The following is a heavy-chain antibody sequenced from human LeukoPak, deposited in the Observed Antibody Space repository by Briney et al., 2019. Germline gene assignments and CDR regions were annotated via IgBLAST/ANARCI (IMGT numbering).Heavy chain of an antibody. V-gene: IGHV3-73*01. J-gene: IGHJ4*02. CDR2: IRSKSNNYAT. CDR3: TRSLYYDSWSGYFGGEDFDY. D-gene: IGHD3-3*01. Sequence: GGSLRLSCAASGFTFSGSATHWVRQASGKGLEWVGRIRSKSNNYATTYGASVKGRFTFSRDDSTSTAYLQMNSLKTEDTAVYYCTRSLYYDSWSGYFGGEDFDYWGQGTLVTVSS. CDR1: GFTFSGSA.